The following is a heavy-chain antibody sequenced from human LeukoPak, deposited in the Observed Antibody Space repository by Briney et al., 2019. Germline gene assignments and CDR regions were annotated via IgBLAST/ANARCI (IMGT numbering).Heavy chain of an antibody. CDR2: IYTSGST. D-gene: IGHD2-2*02. Sequence: PSETLSLTCTVSGGSISSYYWSWIRQPAGKGLEWIGRIYTSGSTNYNPSLKSRVTMSVDTSKNQFSLKLSSVTAADTAVYYCAREGVYCSSTSCYRWLDTWGQGTLVTVSS. J-gene: IGHJ5*02. CDR3: AREGVYCSSTSCYRWLDT. CDR1: GGSISSYY. V-gene: IGHV4-4*07.